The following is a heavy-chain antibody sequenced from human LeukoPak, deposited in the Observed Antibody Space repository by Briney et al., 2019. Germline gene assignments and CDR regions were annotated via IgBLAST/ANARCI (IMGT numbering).Heavy chain of an antibody. CDR1: GGTFSSYA. J-gene: IGHJ4*02. Sequence: SVKVSCKASGGTFSSYAISWVRQAPGQGLEWMGGIIPIFGTANYAQKFQGRVTVTTDESTSTAYMELSSLRSEDTAVYYCARAATQYCSSTSCYLNYWGQGTLVAVSS. V-gene: IGHV1-69*05. CDR2: IIPIFGTA. CDR3: ARAATQYCSSTSCYLNY. D-gene: IGHD2-2*01.